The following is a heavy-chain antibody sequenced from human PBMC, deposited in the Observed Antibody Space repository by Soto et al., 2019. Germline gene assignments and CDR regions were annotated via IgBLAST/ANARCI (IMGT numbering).Heavy chain of an antibody. CDR1: GFSISINY. J-gene: IGHJ5*02. Sequence: EVQLVETGGGLIQPGGSLRLSCAASGFSISINYMSWVRQAPGKGLEWVSIIHSGGNTDYAASVKGRFTVSRDNSKNTVYLQMNSLRAEDTAMYYFASIAVAEGFDPWGQGTLVTVSS. CDR3: ASIAVAEGFDP. CDR2: IHSGGNT. V-gene: IGHV3-53*02. D-gene: IGHD6-19*01.